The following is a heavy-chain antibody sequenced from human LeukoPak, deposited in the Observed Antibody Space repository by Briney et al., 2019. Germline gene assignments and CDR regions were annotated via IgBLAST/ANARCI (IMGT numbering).Heavy chain of an antibody. D-gene: IGHD6-13*01. CDR2: INHSGST. Sequence: SETLSLTCAVYGGSFSGYYWSWIRQPPGKGLEWIGEINHSGSTNYHPSLKSRVTISVDTSKNQFSLKLSSVPAADTAVYYCARLRGKAAAGQYYYYYMDVWGKGTTVTVSS. J-gene: IGHJ6*03. CDR3: ARLRGKAAAGQYYYYYMDV. V-gene: IGHV4-34*01. CDR1: GGSFSGYY.